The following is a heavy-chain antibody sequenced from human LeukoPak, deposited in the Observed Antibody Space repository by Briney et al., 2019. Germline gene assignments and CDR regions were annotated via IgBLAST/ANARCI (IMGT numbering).Heavy chain of an antibody. D-gene: IGHD3-9*01. J-gene: IGHJ6*03. CDR2: ISAYNGNT. CDR1: DYTFTSYG. V-gene: IGHV1-18*01. CDR3: ARADDDILTGYYYYYYMDV. Sequence: VASVKVSYKASDYTFTSYGITWVRQAPGQGLEWMGWISAYNGNTNYAQKLQGRVTMTTDTSTSTAYMELRSLRSDDTAVYYCARADDDILTGYYYYYYMDVWGKGTTVTVSS.